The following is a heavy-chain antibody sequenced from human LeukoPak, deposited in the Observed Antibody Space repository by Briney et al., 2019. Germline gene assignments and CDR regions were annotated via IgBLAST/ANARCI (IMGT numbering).Heavy chain of an antibody. D-gene: IGHD1-1*01. CDR3: TRGHNWNDGCFDY. CDR2: IRSEAYGGTT. Sequence: PGGSLRLSCTASGFTFGDYAMSWVRQAPGKGLEWVGFIRSEAYGGTTEYAASVKGRFTISRHDSKSIAYLQMNSLKTEDTAVYYCTRGHNWNDGCFDYWGQGTLVTVSS. CDR1: GFTFGDYA. V-gene: IGHV3-49*04. J-gene: IGHJ4*02.